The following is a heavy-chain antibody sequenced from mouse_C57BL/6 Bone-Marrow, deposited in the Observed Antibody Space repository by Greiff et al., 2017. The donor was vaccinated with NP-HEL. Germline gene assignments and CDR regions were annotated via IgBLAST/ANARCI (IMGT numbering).Heavy chain of an antibody. CDR3: AKVDGYYDYAMDY. D-gene: IGHD2-3*01. V-gene: IGHV2-5*01. CDR1: GFSLTSYG. Sequence: VQLQQSGPGLVQPSQSLSITCTVSGFSLTSYGVHWVRQSPGKGLEWLGVIWRGGSTDYNAAFMSRLSITQDNSKSQVFFKMNSLQADDTAIYYCAKVDGYYDYAMDYWGQGTSVTVSS. J-gene: IGHJ4*01. CDR2: IWRGGST.